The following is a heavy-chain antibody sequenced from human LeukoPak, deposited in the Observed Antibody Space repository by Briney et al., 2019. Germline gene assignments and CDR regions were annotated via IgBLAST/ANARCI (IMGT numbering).Heavy chain of an antibody. CDR3: ARDNDYYDSSGYYWDY. Sequence: GGSLRLSCAASGFTFSSYSMSWVRQAPGKGLEWVSSISSSSSYIYYADSVKGRFTISRDNAKNSLYLQMNSLRAEDTAVYYCARDNDYYDSSGYYWDYWGQGTLVTVSS. D-gene: IGHD3-22*01. J-gene: IGHJ4*02. V-gene: IGHV3-21*01. CDR2: ISSSSSYI. CDR1: GFTFSSYS.